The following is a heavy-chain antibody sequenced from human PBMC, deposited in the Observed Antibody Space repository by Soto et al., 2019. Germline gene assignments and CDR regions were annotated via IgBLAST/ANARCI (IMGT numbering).Heavy chain of an antibody. D-gene: IGHD2-15*01. V-gene: IGHV4-39*01. CDR1: GGSICSSSYY. CDR2: IYYSGST. CDR3: AGVVVAATRIFWFDP. Sequence: SETLALTCTVSGGSICSSSYYWGWIRQPPGKGLEWIGSIYYSGSTYYNPSLKSRVTISVDTSKNQFSLKLSSVTAADTAVYYCAGVVVAATRIFWFDPWGQGTLVTVSS. J-gene: IGHJ5*02.